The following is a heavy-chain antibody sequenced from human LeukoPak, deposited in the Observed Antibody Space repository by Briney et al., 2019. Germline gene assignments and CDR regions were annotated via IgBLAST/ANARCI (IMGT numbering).Heavy chain of an antibody. J-gene: IGHJ3*02. CDR2: ISGSGDKT. D-gene: IGHD5-18*01. CDR1: GFTFSSNG. Sequence: GGSLRLSCAASGFTFSSNGMSWVRKAPGKGLEWVSSISGSGDKTYYADSVKGRFTISRDNSKSTMYLQMNSLRAEDTAVYYCAREGGIQLWGDAFDIWGQGTMVTVSS. V-gene: IGHV3-23*01. CDR3: AREGGIQLWGDAFDI.